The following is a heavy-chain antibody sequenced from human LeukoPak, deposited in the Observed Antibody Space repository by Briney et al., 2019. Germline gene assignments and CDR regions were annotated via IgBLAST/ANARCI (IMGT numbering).Heavy chain of an antibody. J-gene: IGHJ4*02. Sequence: ASVKVSCKASGYTYTSYGISWVRQAPGQGLEWLGWISAYNGNTNYAQKLQGRVTMTTDTSTSTAYMELRSLRSDDTAVYYCARDKGQGSGSYDFDYWGQGTLVTVSS. CDR2: ISAYNGNT. D-gene: IGHD3-10*01. V-gene: IGHV1-18*01. CDR3: ARDKGQGSGSYDFDY. CDR1: GYTYTSYG.